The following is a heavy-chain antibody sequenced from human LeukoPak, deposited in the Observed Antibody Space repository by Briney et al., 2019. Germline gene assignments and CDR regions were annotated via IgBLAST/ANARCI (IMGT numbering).Heavy chain of an antibody. D-gene: IGHD6-19*01. J-gene: IGHJ4*02. V-gene: IGHV4-4*07. CDR2: IYTSENT. CDR1: GGSISSYY. CDR3: ARGKVVAGTPGQNSWDH. Sequence: SETLSLTCSVSGGSISSYYWSWIRQPAGKGLEWIGRIYTSENTNYNPSLKSRVSMSVGTSKNQFSLKLSSVTAADTAVYYCARGKVVAGTPGQNSWDHWGQGTLVTVSS.